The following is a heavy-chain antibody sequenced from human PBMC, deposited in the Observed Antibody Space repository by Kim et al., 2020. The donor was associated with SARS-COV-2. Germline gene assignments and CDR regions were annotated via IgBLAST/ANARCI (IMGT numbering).Heavy chain of an antibody. CDR2: IYYSGST. Sequence: SETLSLTCTVSGGSISSGGYYWSWIRQHPGKGLEWIGYIYYSGSTYYNPSLKSRVTISVDTSKNQFSLKLSSVTAADTAVYYCARGSYRYFFVDPWGQGTLVTVSS. J-gene: IGHJ5*02. CDR1: GGSISSGGYY. D-gene: IGHD3-16*02. CDR3: ARGSYRYFFVDP. V-gene: IGHV4-31*03.